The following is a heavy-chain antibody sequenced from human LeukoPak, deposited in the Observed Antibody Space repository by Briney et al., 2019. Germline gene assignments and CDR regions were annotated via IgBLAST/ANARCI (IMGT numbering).Heavy chain of an antibody. D-gene: IGHD3-16*02. Sequence: GEALKTSCKGSGYSFTSYWIGWGRQTPGKGVGWMGIIYPGDSDTRYSPSFQGQVTISADKSISTAYLQWSSLKASDTAMYYCARQGGLRLGELSGIDYWGQGTLVTVSS. V-gene: IGHV5-51*01. CDR1: GYSFTSYW. J-gene: IGHJ4*02. CDR3: ARQGGLRLGELSGIDY. CDR2: IYPGDSDT.